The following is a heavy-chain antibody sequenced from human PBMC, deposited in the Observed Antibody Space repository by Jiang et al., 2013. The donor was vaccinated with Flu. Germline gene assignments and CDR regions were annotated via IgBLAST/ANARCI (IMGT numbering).Heavy chain of an antibody. Sequence: YSFTSYWISWVRQMPGKGLEWMGRIDPSDSYTNYSPSFQGHVTISADKSISTAYLQWSSLKASDTAMYYCARHHCSSTSCHNWFDPWGQGTLVTVSS. CDR2: IDPSDSYT. D-gene: IGHD2-2*01. J-gene: IGHJ5*02. CDR1: YSFTSYW. V-gene: IGHV5-10-1*01. CDR3: ARHHCSSTSCHNWFDP.